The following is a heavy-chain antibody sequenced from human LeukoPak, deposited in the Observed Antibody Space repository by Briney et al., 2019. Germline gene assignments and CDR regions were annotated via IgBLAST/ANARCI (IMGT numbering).Heavy chain of an antibody. D-gene: IGHD1-26*01. V-gene: IGHV4-59*01. CDR2: IYYSGST. CDR3: ARGVGATYDL. J-gene: IGHJ2*01. Sequence: PSETLSLTWTVSGGSISSYYWSWIRQPPGKGLEWIGYIYYSGSTNYNPSLKSRVTISVDTSKNQFSPKLSSVTAADTAVYYCARGVGATYDLWGRGTLVTVSS. CDR1: GGSISSYY.